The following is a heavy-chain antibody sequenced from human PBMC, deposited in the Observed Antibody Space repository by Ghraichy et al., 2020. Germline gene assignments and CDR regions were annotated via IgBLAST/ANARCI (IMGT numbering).Heavy chain of an antibody. CDR1: GGSISSNY. CDR3: ARRASRGYVDAVDI. J-gene: IGHJ3*02. D-gene: IGHD3-22*01. CDR2: IYYSGTT. Sequence: SETLSLTCTVSGGSISSNYWSWIRQPPGKGLEWIGNIYYSGTTNYNPSLKSRVTISGDTSKNQFSLKLSSVTAADTAVYYCARRASRGYVDAVDIWGQG. V-gene: IGHV4-59*01.